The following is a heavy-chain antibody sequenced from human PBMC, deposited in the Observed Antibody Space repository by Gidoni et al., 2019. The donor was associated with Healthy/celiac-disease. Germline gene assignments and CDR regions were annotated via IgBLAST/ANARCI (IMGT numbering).Heavy chain of an antibody. CDR2: IKSKTDGGTT. Sequence: EVQLVESGGGLVKPGGSLRLSCAASGFTFSNSWMNWVRQAPGKGLGWVGRIKSKTDGGTTDYAAHVKGRFTISRDDSKNTLYLQMNSLKPEDTAVYYCTTPYYYDTSGYYPDYWGQGTLVTVSS. V-gene: IGHV3-15*01. D-gene: IGHD3-22*01. J-gene: IGHJ4*02. CDR1: GFTFSNSW. CDR3: TTPYYYDTSGYYPDY.